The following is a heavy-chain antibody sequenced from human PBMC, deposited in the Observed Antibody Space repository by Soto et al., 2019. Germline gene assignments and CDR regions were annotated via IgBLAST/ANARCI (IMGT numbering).Heavy chain of an antibody. CDR2: ISNDGSKK. Sequence: QVQLVESGGGVVQPWRSLRLSCAAYGFTFSRYGMHWVRQAPGKGLEWEAVISNDGSKKYYADSVKGRFTISRNNSKKKLYRQMKRLRAEDTVVYYCAKNSTLGLGSYWCLFYYWGEGNLVTVSS. V-gene: IGHV3-30*18. D-gene: IGHD3-10*01. CDR3: AKNSTLGLGSYWCLFYY. CDR1: GFTFSRYG. J-gene: IGHJ4*02.